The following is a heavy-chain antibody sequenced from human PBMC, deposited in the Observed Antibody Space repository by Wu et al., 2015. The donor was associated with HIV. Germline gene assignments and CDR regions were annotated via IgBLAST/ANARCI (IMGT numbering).Heavy chain of an antibody. CDR2: FIPIFGTA. CDR3: ARPLPPYSSSSNWFDP. CDR1: GTTFISYT. D-gene: IGHD6-6*01. J-gene: IGHJ5*02. V-gene: IGHV1-69*05. Sequence: QVQLMQSGAEVKKPGSSVKVSCKASGTTFISYTITWVRQAPGQGLEWMGGFIPIFGTANYAQKFQGRLTITTDESTATGYMELSSLRSEDTAVYYCARPLPPYSSSSNWFDPWGQGTLVTVSS.